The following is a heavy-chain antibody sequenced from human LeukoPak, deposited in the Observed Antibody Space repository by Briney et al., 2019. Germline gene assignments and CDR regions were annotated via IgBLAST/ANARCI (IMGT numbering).Heavy chain of an antibody. V-gene: IGHV3-48*01. CDR3: ARDTSTIEARYDY. Sequence: GGSLRLSCAASGFTFSSYSMNWVRQAPGKGLEWVSYISSSSSTIYYADSVKGRFTISRDNAKKSLYLQMNNLRAEDTAVYYCARDTSTIEARYDYWGQGTLVTVSS. CDR2: ISSSSSTI. J-gene: IGHJ4*02. CDR1: GFTFSSYS. D-gene: IGHD5/OR15-5a*01.